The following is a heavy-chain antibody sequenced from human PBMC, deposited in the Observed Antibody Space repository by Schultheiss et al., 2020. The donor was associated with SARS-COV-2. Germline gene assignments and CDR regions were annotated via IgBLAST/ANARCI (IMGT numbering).Heavy chain of an antibody. V-gene: IGHV3-23*01. CDR1: GFTFSSYE. CDR3: AKDKPPSYYDFWSGLLGAFDY. J-gene: IGHJ4*02. Sequence: GESLKISCAASGFTFSSYEMNWVRQAPGKGLEWVSAISGSGGSTYYADSVKGRFTISRDNSKNTLYLQMNSLRAEDTAVYYCAKDKPPSYYDFWSGLLGAFDYWGQGTLVTVSS. D-gene: IGHD3-3*01. CDR2: ISGSGGST.